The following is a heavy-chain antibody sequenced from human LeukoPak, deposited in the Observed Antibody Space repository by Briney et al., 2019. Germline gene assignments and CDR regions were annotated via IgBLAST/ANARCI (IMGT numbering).Heavy chain of an antibody. CDR2: MNPNSGNA. D-gene: IGHD1-26*01. CDR3: ARTPPRGGVGAILARVFDY. J-gene: IGHJ4*02. V-gene: IGHV1-8*03. Sequence: ASVKVSRKASGYTFSSYDIYWVRHAPRQGLEWVWWMNPNSGNAGYAQKFQGRVTISRNTSISKAYMELSSLRSEDTAVYYCARTPPRGGVGAILARVFDYWGQGTLVTVSS. CDR1: GYTFSSYD.